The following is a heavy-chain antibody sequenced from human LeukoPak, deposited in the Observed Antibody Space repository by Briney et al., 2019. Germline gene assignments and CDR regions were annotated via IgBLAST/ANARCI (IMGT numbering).Heavy chain of an antibody. CDR3: ARDFGSSWYGGWFDP. CDR1: GGSISSGDYY. J-gene: IGHJ5*02. Sequence: PSQTLSLTCTVSGGSISSGDYYWSWIRQPPGKGLEWIGYIYYSGSTYYNPSLKSRVTISVDTSKNQFSLKLSSVTAADTAVYYCARDFGSSWYGGWFDPXXQGXLVTVSS. CDR2: IYYSGST. D-gene: IGHD6-13*01. V-gene: IGHV4-30-4*01.